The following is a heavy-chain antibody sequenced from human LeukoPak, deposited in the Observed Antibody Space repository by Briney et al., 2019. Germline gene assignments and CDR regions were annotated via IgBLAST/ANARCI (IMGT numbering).Heavy chain of an antibody. CDR1: GFTFTTYT. CDR3: AKNGDRGAYCSGGSCYPYYYYYIDV. D-gene: IGHD2-15*01. Sequence: PGGSLRLSCAASGFTFTTYTLNWVRQAPGRGLEWVSSISSGSSFIYYADSVKGRFTISRDNSKNTLYLQMNSLRAEDTAIYYCAKNGDRGAYCSGGSCYPYYYYYIDVWGKGTTVTISS. J-gene: IGHJ6*03. CDR2: ISSGSSFI. V-gene: IGHV3-21*04.